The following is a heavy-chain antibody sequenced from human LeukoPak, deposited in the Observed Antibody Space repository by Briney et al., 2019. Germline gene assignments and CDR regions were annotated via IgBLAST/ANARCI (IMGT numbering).Heavy chain of an antibody. CDR2: INWNGGST. CDR3: AKGYAGGAKYYFDY. Sequence: GGSLRLSCAAPGFTFTIYGMNWVRQAPGKGLEWVSGINWNGGSTGYADSVKGRFTISRDNAKNSLYLQMNSLRAEDMALYYCAKGYAGGAKYYFDYWGQGTLVTVSS. CDR1: GFTFTIYG. J-gene: IGHJ4*02. D-gene: IGHD1-26*01. V-gene: IGHV3-20*04.